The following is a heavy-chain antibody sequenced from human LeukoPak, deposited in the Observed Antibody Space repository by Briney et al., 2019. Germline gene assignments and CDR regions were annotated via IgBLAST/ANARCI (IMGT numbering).Heavy chain of an antibody. V-gene: IGHV4-61*02. Sequence: SETLSLTCTVSGGSISSGSYYWSWIRQPAGKGLEWIGRIYTSGSTNYNPSLKSRVTISVDTYKNQFSLKLSSVTAADTAVYYCAREIDDSSGYLALFDFWGQGTLVTVSS. D-gene: IGHD3-22*01. CDR2: IYTSGST. CDR3: AREIDDSSGYLALFDF. CDR1: GGSISSGSYY. J-gene: IGHJ4*02.